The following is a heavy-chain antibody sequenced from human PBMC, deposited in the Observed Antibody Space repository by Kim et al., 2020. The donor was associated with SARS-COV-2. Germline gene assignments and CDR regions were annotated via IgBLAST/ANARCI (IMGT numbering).Heavy chain of an antibody. Sequence: GGSLRLSCAAAGFTFSSYAMNWVRQAPGKGLEWVATIGSGGVNTFYADSVKGRFTISRDISKNTLYLQMNSLRAEDTALYYCARTNNLDSWGQGTLVTVTS. J-gene: IGHJ4*02. D-gene: IGHD1-7*01. CDR2: IGSGGVNT. CDR1: GFTFSSYA. CDR3: ARTNNLDS. V-gene: IGHV3-23*01.